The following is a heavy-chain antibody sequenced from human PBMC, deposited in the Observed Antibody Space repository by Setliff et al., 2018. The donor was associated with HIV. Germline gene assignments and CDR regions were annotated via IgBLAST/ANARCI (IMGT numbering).Heavy chain of an antibody. Sequence: QPGGSLRLSCAASGFTFSSYSMKWVRQAPGKGLEWVSYISSSSSTIYYADSVKGRFTISRDNAKNSLYLQMNSLRAEDTAVYSCARGSIAGLADQWGQGTTVTVSS. V-gene: IGHV3-48*04. J-gene: IGHJ6*02. CDR3: ARGSIAGLADQ. CDR2: ISSSSSTI. CDR1: GFTFSSYS. D-gene: IGHD2-21*01.